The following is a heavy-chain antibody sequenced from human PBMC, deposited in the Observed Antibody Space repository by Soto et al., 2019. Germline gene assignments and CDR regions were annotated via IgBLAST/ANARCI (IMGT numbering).Heavy chain of an antibody. Sequence: ASVKVSCKASGYTFTSYGISWVRQAPGQGLEWMGWISAYNGNTNYAQKLQGRVTMTTDTSTSTAYMELRSMRSDDTAVYYCARDSGGGIAAQFDYWGQGTLVTVSS. J-gene: IGHJ4*02. CDR2: ISAYNGNT. D-gene: IGHD6-13*01. CDR3: ARDSGGGIAAQFDY. CDR1: GYTFTSYG. V-gene: IGHV1-18*01.